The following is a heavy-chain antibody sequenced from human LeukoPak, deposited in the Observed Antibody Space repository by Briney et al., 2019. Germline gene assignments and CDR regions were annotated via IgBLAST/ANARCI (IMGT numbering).Heavy chain of an antibody. Sequence: SETLSLTCTVSGGSSSSYSWSWIRQPPGKGLEWIGDIYYSGSTSNNPSLKSRVTISVDTSKNQFSLKLSSVTAADTAVYYCAKLSSYESDAYYVDSWGQGTLVTVSS. D-gene: IGHD3-22*01. CDR1: GGSSSSYS. J-gene: IGHJ4*02. CDR2: IYYSGST. CDR3: AKLSSYESDAYYVDS. V-gene: IGHV4-59*01.